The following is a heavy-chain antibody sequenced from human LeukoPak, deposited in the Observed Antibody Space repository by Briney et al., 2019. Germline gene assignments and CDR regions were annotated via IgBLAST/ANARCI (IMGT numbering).Heavy chain of an antibody. J-gene: IGHJ3*02. CDR2: IHYSGST. V-gene: IGHV4-59*08. CDR1: GGSIANYY. D-gene: IGHD1-26*01. CDR3: VRPLGSKNGFDI. Sequence: SGTLSLTCTVSGGSIANYYWTWIRQPPGKGLEWIGFIHYSGSTNYNPSVKSRVSMSLDTSKNQLSLQLNSVTAADTAVYYCVRPLGSKNGFDIWGQGTLVTVS.